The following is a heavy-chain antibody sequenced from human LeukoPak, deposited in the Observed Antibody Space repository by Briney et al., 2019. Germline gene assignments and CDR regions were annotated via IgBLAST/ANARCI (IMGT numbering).Heavy chain of an antibody. CDR3: ARGGAASVSYYYYMDV. Sequence: SVNVSCKASGGTFSNYAISWVRQAPGQGLEWMGGIIPIFGTANYAQKFQGRVTITTDESTSTAYMELSSLRSEDTAIYYCARGGAASVSYYYYMDVWGKGTTVTVSS. J-gene: IGHJ6*03. CDR1: GGTFSNYA. V-gene: IGHV1-69*05. D-gene: IGHD6-13*01. CDR2: IIPIFGTA.